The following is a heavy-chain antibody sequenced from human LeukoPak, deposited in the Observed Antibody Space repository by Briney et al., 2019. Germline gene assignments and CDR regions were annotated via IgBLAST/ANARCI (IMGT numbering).Heavy chain of an antibody. J-gene: IGHJ6*02. D-gene: IGHD6-19*01. CDR3: AKDPAVAGTYYYYGMDV. CDR1: GCAFSNFA. V-gene: IGHV3-30*02. CDR2: IRYDGGNK. Sequence: GGSLRLSCAASGCAFSNFAMHWVRQAPGKGLEWVAFIRYDGGNKYYADSVKGRFTISRDNSKNTLYLQMNSLRAEDTAVYYCAKDPAVAGTYYYYGMDVWGQGTTVTVSS.